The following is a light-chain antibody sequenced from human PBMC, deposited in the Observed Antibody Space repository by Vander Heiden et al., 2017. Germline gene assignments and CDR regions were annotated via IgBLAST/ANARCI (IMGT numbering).Light chain of an antibody. V-gene: IGKV3-15*01. CDR2: GAS. J-gene: IGKJ1*01. CDR3: RQYANWPPWT. Sequence: SCRASQSVTNNLAWYQQKPGQAPRLLIYGASTRATGVPARFSGSGSGTDFTLIISSLQSEDFAVYYCRQYANWPPWTFGQGTKVAIK. CDR1: QSVTNN.